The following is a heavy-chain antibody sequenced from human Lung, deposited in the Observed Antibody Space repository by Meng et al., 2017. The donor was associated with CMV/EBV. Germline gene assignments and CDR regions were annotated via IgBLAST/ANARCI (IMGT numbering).Heavy chain of an antibody. J-gene: IGHJ4*02. CDR2: IYHSGGT. Sequence: QLQCSGPGLVTPSVTLSLTCAVSGGSISISTWWSWVRQPPGKGLEWIGEIYHSGGTNYNPSLRGRVTISLDKSKNQFSLTLRSVTAADTAVYYCARDPYATGWAGWGQGTLVTVSS. CDR1: GGSISISTW. CDR3: ARDPYATGWAG. V-gene: IGHV4-4*02. D-gene: IGHD6-19*01.